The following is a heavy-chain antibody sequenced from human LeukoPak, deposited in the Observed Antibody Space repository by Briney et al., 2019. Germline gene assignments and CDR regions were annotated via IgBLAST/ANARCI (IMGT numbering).Heavy chain of an antibody. D-gene: IGHD2-15*01. CDR1: GFTFSSSA. CDR2: ISPSGGAT. J-gene: IGHJ6*03. V-gene: IGHV3-23*01. CDR3: ARDGGSSGTGAYYMDV. Sequence: GGSLRLSCAASGFTFSSSAMSWVRQAPGKGLEWVSVISPSGGATSYADSVKGRFTISRDNAKNSLYLQMNSLRADDTAVYYCARDGGSSGTGAYYMDVWGKGTTVTVSS.